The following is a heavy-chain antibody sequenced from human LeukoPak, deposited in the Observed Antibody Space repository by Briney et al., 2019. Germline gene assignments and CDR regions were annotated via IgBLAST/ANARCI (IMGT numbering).Heavy chain of an antibody. CDR3: ARDRGPPGDY. Sequence: GASVKVSCKASGGTFSSYAISWVRQAPGQGLEWMGGIIPIFGTANYAQRFQGRVTITTDESTSTAYMELSSLRSEDTAVYYCARDRGPPGDYWGQGTLVTVSS. CDR2: IIPIFGTA. J-gene: IGHJ4*02. V-gene: IGHV1-69*05. CDR1: GGTFSSYA.